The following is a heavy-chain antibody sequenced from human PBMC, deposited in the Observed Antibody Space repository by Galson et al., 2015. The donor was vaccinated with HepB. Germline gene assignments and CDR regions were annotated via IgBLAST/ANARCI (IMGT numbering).Heavy chain of an antibody. CDR2: ISAYNGNT. CDR3: ARSPMEYSSSKVDYYYGMDV. V-gene: IGHV1-18*04. D-gene: IGHD6-6*01. CDR1: GYTFTSYG. J-gene: IGHJ6*02. Sequence: SVKVSCKASGYTFTSYGISWVRQAPGQGLEWMGWISAYNGNTNYAQKLQGRVTMTTDTSTSTAYMELRSLRSDDTAVYYCARSPMEYSSSKVDYYYGMDVWGQGTTVTVSS.